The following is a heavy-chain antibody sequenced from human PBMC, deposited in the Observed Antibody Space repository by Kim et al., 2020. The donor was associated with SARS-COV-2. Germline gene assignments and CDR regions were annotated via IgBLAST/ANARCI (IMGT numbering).Heavy chain of an antibody. CDR2: GGSEK. Sequence: GGSEKYYVDSVKGRFTISRDNAKNSLYLQMSSLRAEDTAVYYCARIRYSNWGQGTLVTVSS. V-gene: IGHV3-7*01. CDR3: ARIRYSN. J-gene: IGHJ4*02. D-gene: IGHD3-9*01.